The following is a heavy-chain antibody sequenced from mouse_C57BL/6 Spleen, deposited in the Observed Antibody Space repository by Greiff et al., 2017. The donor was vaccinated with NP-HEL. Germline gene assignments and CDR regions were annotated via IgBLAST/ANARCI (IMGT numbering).Heavy chain of an antibody. Sequence: VQLQQSGPVLVKPGASVKMSCKASGYTFTDYYMNWVKQSHGKSLEWIGVINPYNGGTSYNQKFKGKATLTVDKSSSTAYMELNSLTSEDSAVYYCARYDYDYYAMDYWGQGTSVTVSS. D-gene: IGHD2-4*01. V-gene: IGHV1-19*01. CDR2: INPYNGGT. J-gene: IGHJ4*01. CDR3: ARYDYDYYAMDY. CDR1: GYTFTDYY.